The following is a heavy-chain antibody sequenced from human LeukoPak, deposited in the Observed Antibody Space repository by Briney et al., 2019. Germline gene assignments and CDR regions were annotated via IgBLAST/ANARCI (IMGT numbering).Heavy chain of an antibody. J-gene: IGHJ4*02. CDR1: GFTFSTYS. CDR3: AKEGYDTSGYCFDY. V-gene: IGHV3-30*02. D-gene: IGHD3-22*01. CDR2: IRYDGSMK. Sequence: PGGSLRLSCAASGFTFSTYSMNWVRQAPGKGLQWVAFIRYDGSMKYYSDSVRGRFTISRDNSKNTLYLQVNSLRTEDTAVYYCAKEGYDTSGYCFDYWGQGTLVTVSS.